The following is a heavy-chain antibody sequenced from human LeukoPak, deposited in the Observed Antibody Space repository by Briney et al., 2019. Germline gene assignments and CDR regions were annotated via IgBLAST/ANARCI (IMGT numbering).Heavy chain of an antibody. CDR1: GFTFDSYW. J-gene: IGHJ4*02. V-gene: IGHV3-7*01. CDR2: VMQHGTQK. D-gene: IGHD2-21*02. CDR3: ARDSKSGLMVTAILDY. Sequence: GGSLRLSCTASGFTFDSYWMTRVRQAPGKGLEWVASVMQHGTQKSYVDSVKGRFTISRDNAKNSLYLQMDSLRAEDTAVYYCARDSKSGLMVTAILDYWGQGTLVSVSS.